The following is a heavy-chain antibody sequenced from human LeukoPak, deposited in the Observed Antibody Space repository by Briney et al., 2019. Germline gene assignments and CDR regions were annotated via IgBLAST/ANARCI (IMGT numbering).Heavy chain of an antibody. D-gene: IGHD3-22*01. CDR1: GGSISSGGYY. CDR2: IYYSGGT. CDR3: ARAPPNYYDSSGYDAFDI. Sequence: SETLSLTCTVSGGSISSGGYYWSWIRQHPGKGLEWIGYIYYSGGTYDNPSLKSRVTISVDTSKNQFSLKLSSVTAADTAVYYCARAPPNYYDSSGYDAFDIWGQGTMVTVSS. J-gene: IGHJ3*02. V-gene: IGHV4-31*03.